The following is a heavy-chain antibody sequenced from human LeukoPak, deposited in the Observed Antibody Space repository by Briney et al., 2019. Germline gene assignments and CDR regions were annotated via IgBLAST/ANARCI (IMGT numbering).Heavy chain of an antibody. J-gene: IGHJ4*02. CDR1: GFTSSSYW. D-gene: IGHD2-15*01. CDR2: ISGSGGST. Sequence: GGSLRLSCALSGFTSSSYWMHWVRQVPGKGLEWVSDISGSGGSTYYADSVKGRFTISRDNSKNTLYLQMNSLRVEDTAVYYCAKVRGIPSWGQGTLVTVSS. CDR3: AKVRGIPS. V-gene: IGHV3-23*01.